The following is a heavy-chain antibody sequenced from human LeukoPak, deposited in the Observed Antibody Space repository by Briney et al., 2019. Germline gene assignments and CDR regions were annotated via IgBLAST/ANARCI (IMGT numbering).Heavy chain of an antibody. CDR3: ARGSYSSSGYFDY. V-gene: IGHV1-69*05. CDR2: IIPIFGTA. CDR1: GGTFSGYA. Sequence: SVKVSCKASGGTFSGYAISWVRQAPGQGLEWMGRIIPIFGTANYAQKFQGRVTITTDESTSTAYMELSSLRSEDTAVYYCARGSYSSSGYFDYWGQGTLVTVSS. D-gene: IGHD6-6*01. J-gene: IGHJ4*02.